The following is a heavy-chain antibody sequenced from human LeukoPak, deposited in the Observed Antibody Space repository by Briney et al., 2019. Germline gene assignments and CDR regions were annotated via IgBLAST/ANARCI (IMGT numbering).Heavy chain of an antibody. Sequence: GGSLRLSCAASGFTFSSYAMSWVRQAPGKGLEWVPAISGSGGSTYYADSVKGRFTISRDNSKNTLYLQMNSLRAEDTAVYYCAKDRTIFGVVTNFDYWGQGTLVTVSS. D-gene: IGHD3-3*01. V-gene: IGHV3-23*01. CDR3: AKDRTIFGVVTNFDY. CDR1: GFTFSSYA. J-gene: IGHJ4*02. CDR2: ISGSGGST.